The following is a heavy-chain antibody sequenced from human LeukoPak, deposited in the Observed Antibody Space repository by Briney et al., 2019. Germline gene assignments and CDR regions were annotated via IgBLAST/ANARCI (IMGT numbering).Heavy chain of an antibody. CDR1: GFTFSSHA. Sequence: GGSLRLSCAASGFTFSSHALSWVRQAPGKGLEWVSSLSGSGYNTYYADSVKGRFTTSRDNSKNTVYLQMNSLRAEDTAVYYCAKDPYGTRYFDYWGQGTLVTVSS. J-gene: IGHJ4*02. CDR2: LSGSGYNT. CDR3: AKDPYGTRYFDY. D-gene: IGHD2-2*01. V-gene: IGHV3-23*01.